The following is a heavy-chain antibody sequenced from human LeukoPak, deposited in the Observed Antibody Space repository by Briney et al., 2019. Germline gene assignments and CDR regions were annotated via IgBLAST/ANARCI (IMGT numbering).Heavy chain of an antibody. CDR3: ASRLRHLLGY. J-gene: IGHJ4*02. CDR1: GGSISGSNW. D-gene: IGHD3-16*01. CDR2: IFHSGST. Sequence: SETLSLTCAVSGGSISGSNWWSWVRQPPGKGLEWIGEIFHSGSTNYSPSLKSRVTISIDKSKNQFSLKLTSVTVADTAVYYCASRLRHLLGYWGQGNLVTVSS. V-gene: IGHV4-4*02.